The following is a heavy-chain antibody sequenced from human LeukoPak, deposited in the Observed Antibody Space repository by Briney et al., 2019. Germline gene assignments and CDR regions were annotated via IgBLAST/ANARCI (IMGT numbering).Heavy chain of an antibody. CDR2: ISYDGSNK. V-gene: IGHV3-30*18. CDR1: GFTFSSYG. CDR3: AKSGYSYGMDY. J-gene: IGHJ4*02. D-gene: IGHD5-18*01. Sequence: GGSLRLSCAASGFTFSSYGMHWVRQAPGKGLEWVAVISYDGSNKYYADSVKGRFTISRDNSKNTLYLQMNSLRAEDTAVYYCAKSGYSYGMDYWGQGTLVTVSS.